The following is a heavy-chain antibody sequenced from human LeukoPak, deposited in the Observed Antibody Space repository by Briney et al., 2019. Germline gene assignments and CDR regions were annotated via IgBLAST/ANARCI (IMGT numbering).Heavy chain of an antibody. V-gene: IGHV3-43*01. CDR3: AKRGAAGERNPGLDYFDY. CDR2: ISWDGGST. D-gene: IGHD6-13*01. CDR1: GFTFDDYT. Sequence: PGGSLRLSCAASGFTFDDYTMHWVRQAPGKGLEWVSLISWDGGSTYYADSVKGRFTISRDNSKNSLYLQMNSLRTEDTALYYCAKRGAAGERNPGLDYFDYWGQGTLVTVSS. J-gene: IGHJ4*02.